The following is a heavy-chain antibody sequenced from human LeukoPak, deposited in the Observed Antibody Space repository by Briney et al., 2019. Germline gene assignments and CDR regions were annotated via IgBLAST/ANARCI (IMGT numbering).Heavy chain of an antibody. Sequence: SETLSLTCSVSGGSIYTSSYYWVWIRQPPGKGLEWFGYIYYTGSTSYNPCLKSRVTMSLDASKNQFSLELNSVTPADTAVYYCARGGNYWPQWWFDPWGRGTLVSVSS. CDR2: IYYTGST. D-gene: IGHD1-26*01. J-gene: IGHJ5*02. V-gene: IGHV4-61*05. CDR1: GGSIYTSSYY. CDR3: ARGGNYWPQWWFDP.